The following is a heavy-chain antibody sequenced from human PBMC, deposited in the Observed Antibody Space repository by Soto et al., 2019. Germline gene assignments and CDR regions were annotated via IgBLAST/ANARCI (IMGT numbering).Heavy chain of an antibody. J-gene: IGHJ4*02. CDR1: GFTFDDYV. D-gene: IGHD4-17*01. Sequence: GGSLRLSCAASGFTFDDYVMHWVGQAPGKGLEWVSGISWNSGSIGYADSVKGRFTISRDNAKNSLYLQMNSLRAEDTALYYCAKDMSAHYGHFDYWGQGTLVTVSS. V-gene: IGHV3-9*01. CDR3: AKDMSAHYGHFDY. CDR2: ISWNSGSI.